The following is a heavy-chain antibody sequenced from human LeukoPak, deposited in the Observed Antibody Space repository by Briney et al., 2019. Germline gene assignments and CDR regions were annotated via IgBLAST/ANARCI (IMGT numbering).Heavy chain of an antibody. CDR1: GGSFSGYY. D-gene: IGHD6-13*01. CDR3: ARAPLIAAAGTFRFRFDY. J-gene: IGHJ4*02. Sequence: SETLSLTCAVYGGSFSGYYWSWIRQPPGKGLEWIGEINHSGSTNYNPSLKSRVTISVDTSKNQFSLKLSSVTAADTAVYYCARAPLIAAAGTFRFRFDYWGQGTLVTVSS. V-gene: IGHV4-34*01. CDR2: INHSGST.